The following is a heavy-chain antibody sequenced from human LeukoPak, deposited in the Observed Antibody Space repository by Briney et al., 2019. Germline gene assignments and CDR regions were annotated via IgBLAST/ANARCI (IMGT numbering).Heavy chain of an antibody. CDR3: ARRSGIAVAGAFDY. V-gene: IGHV3-23*01. Sequence: GGSLRLSCAASGFTFSNYAMRWVRQAPGKGLEWVSGISGSGDSTYYADSVKGRFTISRDNSKNTLYLQMNSLRAEDTAVYYCARRSGIAVAGAFDYWGQETLVTVSS. CDR2: ISGSGDST. D-gene: IGHD6-19*01. J-gene: IGHJ4*02. CDR1: GFTFSNYA.